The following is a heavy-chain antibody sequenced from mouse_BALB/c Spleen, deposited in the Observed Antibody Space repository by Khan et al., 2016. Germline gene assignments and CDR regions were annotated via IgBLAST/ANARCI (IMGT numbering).Heavy chain of an antibody. CDR2: IDPENGDT. V-gene: IGHV14-4*02. CDR1: VFNIKDYY. D-gene: IGHD1-1*01. Sequence: VQLQQSGAELVRSGASVKLSCTASVFNIKDYYMHWVKQRPEQGLEWIGWIDPENGDTEYAPKFQGKATMTADTSSNAAYLQFSGLTAEDSAVYYCNAIYYGSDVYFDYWGQGTTLTVSS. J-gene: IGHJ2*01. CDR3: NAIYYGSDVYFDY.